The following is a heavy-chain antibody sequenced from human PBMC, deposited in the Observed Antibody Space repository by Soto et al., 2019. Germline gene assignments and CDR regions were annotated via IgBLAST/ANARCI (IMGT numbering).Heavy chain of an antibody. Sequence: QVQLVESGGGVVQPGRSLRLSCAASGFTFSSYGMHWVRQAPGKGLEWVAVIWYDGSNKYYADSVKGRFTISRDNSKNTLYLQMNSLRAEDTAVYYCARAWLPPGYYYYYYMDVWGKGTTVTVSS. D-gene: IGHD3-22*01. J-gene: IGHJ6*03. V-gene: IGHV3-33*01. CDR3: ARAWLPPGYYYYYYMDV. CDR2: IWYDGSNK. CDR1: GFTFSSYG.